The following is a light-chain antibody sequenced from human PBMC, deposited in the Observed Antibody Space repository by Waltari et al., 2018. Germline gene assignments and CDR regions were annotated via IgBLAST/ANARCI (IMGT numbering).Light chain of an antibody. V-gene: IGKV3-11*01. CDR1: HSVSSF. Sequence: EVVLTQSPATLSWSPWEKAPLSCRASHSVSSFLAWYQQKPGQAPRLLIDDASNRATGIPARFSGIGSGTDFTLTISSLEPEDFAVYYCQQRSIWPPLTFGGGTKVEIK. CDR2: DAS. CDR3: QQRSIWPPLT. J-gene: IGKJ4*01.